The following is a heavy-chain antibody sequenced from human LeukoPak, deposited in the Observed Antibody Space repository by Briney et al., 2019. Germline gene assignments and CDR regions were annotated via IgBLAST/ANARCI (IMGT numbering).Heavy chain of an antibody. J-gene: IGHJ4*02. D-gene: IGHD3-10*01. CDR3: ARDLKHYGSGSYYGFDY. CDR2: IYHSGST. CDR1: GYSISSGYY. V-gene: IGHV4-38-2*02. Sequence: SETLSLTCTVSGYSISSGYYWGWIRQPPGKGLEWIGSIYHSGSTYYNPSLKSRVTISVDTSKNQFSLKLSSVTAADTAVYHCARDLKHYGSGSYYGFDYWGQGTLVTVSS.